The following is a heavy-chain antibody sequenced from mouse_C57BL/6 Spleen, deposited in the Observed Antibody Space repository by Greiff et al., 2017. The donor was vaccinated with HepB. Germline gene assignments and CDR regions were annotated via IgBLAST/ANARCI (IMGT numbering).Heavy chain of an antibody. Sequence: VQLKESGPGLVKPSQSLSLTCSVTGYSITSGYYWNWIRQFPGNKLEWMGYISYDGSNNYNPSLKNRISITRDTSKNQFFLKLNSVTTEDTATYYCAREGSYAMDYWGQGTSVTVSS. CDR1: GYSITSGYY. D-gene: IGHD3-1*01. V-gene: IGHV3-6*01. CDR3: AREGSYAMDY. CDR2: ISYDGSN. J-gene: IGHJ4*01.